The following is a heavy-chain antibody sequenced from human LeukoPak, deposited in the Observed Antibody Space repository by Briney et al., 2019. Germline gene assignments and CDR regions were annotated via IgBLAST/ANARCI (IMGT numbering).Heavy chain of an antibody. CDR2: IYYSGST. D-gene: IGHD2-2*01. V-gene: IGHV4-59*01. CDR3: AREGRYCSSTSCPYPGDAFDI. Sequence: SETLSLTCTVSGGSISSYYWSWIRQPPGKGLEWIGYIYYSGSTNYNPSLKSRVTISVDTSKNQFSLKLSSVTAADTAVYYCAREGRYCSSTSCPYPGDAFDIWGQGTMVTVSS. J-gene: IGHJ3*02. CDR1: GGSISSYY.